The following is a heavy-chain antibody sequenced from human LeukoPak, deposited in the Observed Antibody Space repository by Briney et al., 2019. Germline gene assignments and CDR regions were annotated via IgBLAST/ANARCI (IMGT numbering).Heavy chain of an antibody. V-gene: IGHV4-38-2*02. Sequence: SETLSLTCTFSSGSISTYYWSWIRQPPGKGLEWIGSIYHSGSTYYNPSLKSRVTIPVDTSKNQFSLKLSSVTAADTAVYYCARVLIAAAGLDFDYWGQGTLVTVSS. J-gene: IGHJ4*02. CDR2: IYHSGST. CDR3: ARVLIAAAGLDFDY. D-gene: IGHD6-13*01. CDR1: SGSISTYY.